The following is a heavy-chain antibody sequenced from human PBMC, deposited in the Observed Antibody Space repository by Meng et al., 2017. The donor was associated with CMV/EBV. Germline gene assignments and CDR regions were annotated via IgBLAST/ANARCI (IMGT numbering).Heavy chain of an antibody. CDR1: GFTFSNAW. D-gene: IGHD2-2*02. Sequence: GESLKISCAASGFTFSNAWMSWVRQPPGKGLEWVGRIKSNIDGGTTDHAAPVNGRFTISRDDSKNTLYLQMNSLKTEDTAVYYCTTDHCNSLSCYTWEPDYWGQGTLVTVSS. CDR3: TTDHCNSLSCYTWEPDY. J-gene: IGHJ4*02. CDR2: IKSNIDGGTT. V-gene: IGHV3-15*01.